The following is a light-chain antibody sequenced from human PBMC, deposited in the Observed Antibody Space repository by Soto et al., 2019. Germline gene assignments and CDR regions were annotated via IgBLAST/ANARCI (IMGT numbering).Light chain of an antibody. CDR1: QGISSY. CDR3: LQDYNYPWT. J-gene: IGKJ1*01. Sequence: IQMTPSPSSLSASVGDSVTITCRASQGISSYLAWYQQKPGKAPKLLIYAASTLQSGVPSRFSGSGSGTDFTLTISSLQPEDFATYYCLQDYNYPWTFCQGTKVDIK. CDR2: AAS. V-gene: IGKV1-6*01.